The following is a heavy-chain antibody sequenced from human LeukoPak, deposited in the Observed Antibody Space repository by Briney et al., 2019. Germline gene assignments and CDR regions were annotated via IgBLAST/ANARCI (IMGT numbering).Heavy chain of an antibody. V-gene: IGHV3-21*03. D-gene: IGHD1-26*01. CDR2: ISGSNSYI. Sequence: GGSLRLSCAASGFTFSSYSMNWVRQAPGKGLEWVSSISGSNSYIYYADSMKGRFTISRDNAKNSLYLQMNSLRAEDTAVYYCVTEVSGSFPTWGQGTLVTVSS. J-gene: IGHJ4*02. CDR1: GFTFSSYS. CDR3: VTEVSGSFPT.